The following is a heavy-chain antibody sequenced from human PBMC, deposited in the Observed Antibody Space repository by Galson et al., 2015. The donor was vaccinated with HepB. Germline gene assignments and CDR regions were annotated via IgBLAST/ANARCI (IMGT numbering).Heavy chain of an antibody. J-gene: IGHJ6*03. CDR3: ARSETGYDYYYYYYMYV. D-gene: IGHD3-9*01. CDR1: GVTFSSPR. CDR2: INSDGSST. V-gene: IGHV3-74*01. Sequence: PLRPAAPAPGVTFSSPRVHWAANAQGKGLVWVPRINSDGSSTCYAPSVKGRVTISRDTAKNTRYLQMNSLRAEDTAVYYCARSETGYDYYYYYYMYVWGKGTMVTVSS.